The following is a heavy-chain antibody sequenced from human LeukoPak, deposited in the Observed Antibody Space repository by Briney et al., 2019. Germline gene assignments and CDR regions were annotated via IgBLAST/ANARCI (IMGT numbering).Heavy chain of an antibody. Sequence: ASVKVSCKASGYTFTGYYMHWVRQAPGQGLEWMGWINPNSGGTNYAQKFQGRVTMTRDTSISTAYMELSRLRSDDTAVYYCARGPPEGYRAVAGRTFDYWGQGTLVTVSS. CDR1: GYTFTGYY. CDR3: ARGPPEGYRAVAGRTFDY. D-gene: IGHD6-19*01. V-gene: IGHV1-2*02. CDR2: INPNSGGT. J-gene: IGHJ4*02.